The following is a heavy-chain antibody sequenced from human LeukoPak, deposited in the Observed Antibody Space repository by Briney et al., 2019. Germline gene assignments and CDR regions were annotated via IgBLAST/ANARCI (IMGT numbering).Heavy chain of an antibody. CDR1: GGSFGGYY. J-gene: IGHJ4*02. D-gene: IGHD1-26*01. V-gene: IGHV4-34*01. CDR3: ASVRIVGATRYFDY. CDR2: INHSGST. Sequence: SETLSLTCAVYGGSFGGYYWSWIRQPPGKGLEWIGEINHSGSTNNNPSLKSRVTISVDTSKNQFSLKLSSVTAADTAVYYCASVRIVGATRYFDYWGQGTLVTVSS.